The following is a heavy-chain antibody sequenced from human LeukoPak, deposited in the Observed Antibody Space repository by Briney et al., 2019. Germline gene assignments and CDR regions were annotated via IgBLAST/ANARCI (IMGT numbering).Heavy chain of an antibody. D-gene: IGHD3-10*01. V-gene: IGHV5-51*01. CDR1: GYSFTSYW. CDR2: IYPGDSDT. J-gene: IGHJ4*02. Sequence: NPGASLKISCKGSGYSFTSYWIGWVRQLPGKGLEWMGIIYPGDSDTRYSPSFQGQVTISADKSISTAYLQWSSLKASDTAMYYCARRMVRGVIMGQFDYWGQGTLVTVSS. CDR3: ARRMVRGVIMGQFDY.